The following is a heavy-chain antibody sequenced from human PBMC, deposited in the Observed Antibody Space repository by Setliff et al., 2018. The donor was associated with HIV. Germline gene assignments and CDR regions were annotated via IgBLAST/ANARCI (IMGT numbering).Heavy chain of an antibody. CDR2: ISGDTRII. CDR1: GFTFTNAW. CDR3: ARDLNWGFDY. D-gene: IGHD7-27*01. Sequence: AGSLRLSCAASGFTFTNAWMNWVRQAPGKGLEWVSYISGDTRIINYADSVKGRFTISRDNAKNSLYLQMNSLRVEDTALYYCARDLNWGFDYWGQGTLVTVSS. V-gene: IGHV3-48*01. J-gene: IGHJ4*02.